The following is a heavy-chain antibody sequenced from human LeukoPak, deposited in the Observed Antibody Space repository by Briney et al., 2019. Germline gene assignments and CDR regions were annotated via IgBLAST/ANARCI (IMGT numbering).Heavy chain of an antibody. CDR3: ARDSSGYQ. Sequence: GGPLRLSCAASGFTFSTYWMSWVRQAPGKGLEWVANIKEDGSEKYYGDSAKGRFTISRDNAKNSLYLQMNSLRAEDTAVYYCARDSSGYQWGQGTLVTVSS. V-gene: IGHV3-7*01. CDR1: GFTFSTYW. CDR2: IKEDGSEK. D-gene: IGHD3-22*01. J-gene: IGHJ4*02.